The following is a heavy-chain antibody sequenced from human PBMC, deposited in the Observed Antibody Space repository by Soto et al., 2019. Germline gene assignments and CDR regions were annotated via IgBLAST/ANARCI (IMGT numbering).Heavy chain of an antibody. CDR2: IGGSGGST. D-gene: IGHD3-10*01. V-gene: IGHV3-23*01. CDR1: GFTFSSYD. CDR3: AIRGLSKSEVRGYFDY. Sequence: TGGSLRLSCAASGFTFSSYDMTWVRQAPGKGLEWVSAIGGSGGSTNYGDSVKGRFVISRDNSKNTLFLQMNSLRVEDTAVYYCAIRGLSKSEVRGYFDYWGRGTLVTVSS. J-gene: IGHJ4*02.